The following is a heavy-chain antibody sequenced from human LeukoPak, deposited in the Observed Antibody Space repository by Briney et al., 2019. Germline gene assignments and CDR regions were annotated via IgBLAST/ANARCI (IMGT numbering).Heavy chain of an antibody. Sequence: GGSLRLSCAASGFTFSTYDMSWVRQASGRGLEWVSAISGSTGSTYYADSVKGRFTISRDNSKNTLYLQMNSLRVEDTAVYYCAKGLSSYYGSGSNYWGQGTLVTVSS. J-gene: IGHJ4*02. CDR3: AKGLSSYYGSGSNY. CDR2: ISGSTGST. CDR1: GFTFSTYD. D-gene: IGHD3-10*01. V-gene: IGHV3-23*01.